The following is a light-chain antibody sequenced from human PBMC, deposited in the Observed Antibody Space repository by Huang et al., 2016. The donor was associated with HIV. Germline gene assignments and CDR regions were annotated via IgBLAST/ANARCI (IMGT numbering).Light chain of an antibody. CDR3: QHYDNWPPWT. V-gene: IGKV3-15*01. CDR1: QNIRNT. CDR2: GAS. Sequence: EIVMTQSPATLSVSPGESATLSCRASQNIRNTLAWYQQKPGQAPRLLIYGASTRATGVPARFSGSGFGTEFSLTISSLQSEDFADYYCQHYDNWPPWTFGQGTKVEI. J-gene: IGKJ1*01.